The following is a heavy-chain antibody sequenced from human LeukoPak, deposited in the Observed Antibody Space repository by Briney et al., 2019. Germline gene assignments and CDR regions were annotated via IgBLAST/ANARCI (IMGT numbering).Heavy chain of an antibody. Sequence: PSETLFLTCTVSGDSISSSTYYWAWIRQPPGKGPEWIGSVYYSGSTYNNPSLKSRVTISVETSKNQFSLRLTSVTAADTAVYYCAINGASSELDYWGQGTLVTVSS. D-gene: IGHD6-25*01. V-gene: IGHV4-39*01. CDR2: VYYSGST. J-gene: IGHJ4*02. CDR3: AINGASSELDY. CDR1: GDSISSSTYY.